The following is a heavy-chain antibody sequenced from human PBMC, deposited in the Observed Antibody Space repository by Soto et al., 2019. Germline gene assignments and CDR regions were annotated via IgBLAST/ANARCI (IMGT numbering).Heavy chain of an antibody. V-gene: IGHV3-30-3*01. CDR1: GFMFSSYA. Sequence: QVQLVESGGGVVQPGRSLRLSCAASGFMFSSYAMHWVRQAPGKGLEWVAVQTYDGSNKYYADSVKGRFTISRDNSKNTLYLQMNSLRAEETAVYYCARAGGLLVVYWGQGTLVTVSS. J-gene: IGHJ4*02. CDR3: ARAGGLLVVY. CDR2: QTYDGSNK. D-gene: IGHD1-26*01.